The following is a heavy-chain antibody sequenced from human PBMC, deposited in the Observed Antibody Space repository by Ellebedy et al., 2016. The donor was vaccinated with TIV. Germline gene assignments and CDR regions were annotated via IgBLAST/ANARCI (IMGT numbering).Heavy chain of an antibody. J-gene: IGHJ4*02. Sequence: SETLSLXCAVYGGSFSGYYWSWIRQPPGKGLEWIGEINHSGSTNYNPSLKSRVTISVDTSKNQFSLKLSSVTAADTAVYYCARDRSSSGFDYWGQGTLVTVSS. V-gene: IGHV4-34*01. CDR2: INHSGST. CDR3: ARDRSSSGFDY. D-gene: IGHD6-19*01. CDR1: GGSFSGYY.